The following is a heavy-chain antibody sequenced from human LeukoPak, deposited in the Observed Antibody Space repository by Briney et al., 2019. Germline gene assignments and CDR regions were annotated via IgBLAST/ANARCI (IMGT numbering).Heavy chain of an antibody. V-gene: IGHV3-30*02. D-gene: IGHD1-26*01. CDR3: AKGIVGATRGIDY. Sequence: TGGSLRLSCAASGFTFSSYGMHWVRQAPGKGLEWVAFIRYDGSNKYYADSAKGRFTISRDNSKNTLYLQMNSLRAEDTAVYYCAKGIVGATRGIDYWGQGTLVTVSS. CDR2: IRYDGSNK. CDR1: GFTFSSYG. J-gene: IGHJ4*02.